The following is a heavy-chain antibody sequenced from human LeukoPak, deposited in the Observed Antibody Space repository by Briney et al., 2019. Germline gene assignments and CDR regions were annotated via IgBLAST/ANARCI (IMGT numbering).Heavy chain of an antibody. D-gene: IGHD2-15*01. J-gene: IGHJ6*03. V-gene: IGHV4-39*07. CDR3: ASGYCSGGSCYSYYYYNYMDV. CDR2: IHYSGST. CDR1: GGSISSSSYY. Sequence: SETLSLTCTVSGGSISSSSYYWGWIRQPPGKGLEWIGSIHYSGSTNYNPSLKSRVTISVDTSKNQFSLELSSVTAADTAVYYCASGYCSGGSCYSYYYYNYMDVWGKGTTVTVSS.